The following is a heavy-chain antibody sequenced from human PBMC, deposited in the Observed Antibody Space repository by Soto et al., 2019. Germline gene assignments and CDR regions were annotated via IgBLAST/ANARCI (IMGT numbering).Heavy chain of an antibody. CDR2: IYYSGST. J-gene: IGHJ5*02. CDR1: GGSVSSGSYY. V-gene: IGHV4-61*01. D-gene: IGHD1-26*01. Sequence: PSETLSVTCTVAGGSVSSGSYYWSWIRQPPGKGLEWIGYIYYSGSTNYNPFLKSRVTISVDTSKNQFSLKLSSVTAADTAVYYCARDLRWELNNWFDPWGQGTLVTVSS. CDR3: ARDLRWELNNWFDP.